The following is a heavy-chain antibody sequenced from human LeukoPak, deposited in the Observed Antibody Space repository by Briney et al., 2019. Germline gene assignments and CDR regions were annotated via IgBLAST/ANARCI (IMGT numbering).Heavy chain of an antibody. CDR1: GFTFSNAW. V-gene: IGHV3-30-3*01. D-gene: IGHD4-23*01. J-gene: IGHJ4*02. CDR2: ISYDGSNK. CDR3: ASISVVTPVDY. Sequence: PGGSLRLSCAASGFTFSNAWMSWVRQAPGKGLEWVAVISYDGSNKYYADSVKGRFTISRDNSKNTLYLQMNSLRAEDTAVYYCASISVVTPVDYWGQGTLVTVSS.